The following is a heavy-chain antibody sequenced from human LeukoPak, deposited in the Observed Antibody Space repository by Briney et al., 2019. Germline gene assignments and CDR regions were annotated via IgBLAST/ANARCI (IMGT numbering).Heavy chain of an antibody. Sequence: GASLRLSCAASGFTFSNSWMSWVRQAPGKGLEWVGRITGKTGGGTTDYAAPVKGRFTISRDDSKSTLYLQMNSLKTEDTAVYYCTTALGYSGYDTSNYFDYWGQGTLVTVSS. CDR2: ITGKTGGGTT. V-gene: IGHV3-15*01. J-gene: IGHJ4*02. D-gene: IGHD5-12*01. CDR1: GFTFSNSW. CDR3: TTALGYSGYDTSNYFDY.